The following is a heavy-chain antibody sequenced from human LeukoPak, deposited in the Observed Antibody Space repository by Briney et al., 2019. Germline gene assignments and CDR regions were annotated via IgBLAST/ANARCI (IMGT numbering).Heavy chain of an antibody. CDR1: GFTFSSCS. D-gene: IGHD3-9*01. J-gene: IGHJ4*02. CDR2: ISSSSSTI. V-gene: IGHV3-48*04. CDR3: AGNSILTGYYLFDY. Sequence: GGSLRLSCAASGFTFSSCSMNWVRQAPGKGLEWVSYISSSSSTIYYADSVKGRFTISRDNAENSLYLQMNSLRAEDTAVYYCAGNSILTGYYLFDYWGQGTLVTVSS.